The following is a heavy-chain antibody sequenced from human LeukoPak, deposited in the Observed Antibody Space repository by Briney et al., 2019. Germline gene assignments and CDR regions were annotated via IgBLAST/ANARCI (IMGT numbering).Heavy chain of an antibody. D-gene: IGHD2-2*01. J-gene: IGHJ5*02. CDR1: GGSVSRDNYS. CDR3: ARGRVVVVPAAINWFDP. V-gene: IGHV4-61*01. CDR2: ISYSGST. Sequence: SETLSLTCTVSGGSVSRDNYSWSWIRQPPGKGLEWIGYISYSGSTNYNPSLKSRVTISVDTSKNQFSLKLSSVTAADTAVYYCARGRVVVVPAAINWFDPWGQGTLVTVSS.